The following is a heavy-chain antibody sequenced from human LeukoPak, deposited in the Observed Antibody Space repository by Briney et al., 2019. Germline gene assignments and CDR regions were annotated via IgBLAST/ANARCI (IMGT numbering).Heavy chain of an antibody. Sequence: PGGSLRLSCAASGFTFSSYAMSWVRQAPGKGLEWVSYISSSSSSIKYADSVKGRFTISRDNAKKSLNLQMNSLRAEDTAVYYCARVKGGPFDYWGQGTLVTVSS. V-gene: IGHV3-48*04. CDR2: ISSSSSSI. CDR1: GFTFSSYA. CDR3: ARVKGGPFDY. J-gene: IGHJ4*02.